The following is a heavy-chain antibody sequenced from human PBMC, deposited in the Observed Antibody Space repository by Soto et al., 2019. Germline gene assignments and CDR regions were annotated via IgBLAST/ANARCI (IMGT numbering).Heavy chain of an antibody. CDR2: MSTDASST. J-gene: IGHJ1*01. V-gene: IGHV3-74*01. Sequence: EVQLVESGGGLVQPGGSLRLSCAASGVSFSSYWMHWVRQAPGKGLVWVSSMSTDASSTSYADPVNGRFTISRDNAKNTLYLHMNSVRAEDSAVYYCARLPNKSPQNWGQGTRVIVSP. CDR3: ARLPNKSPQN. CDR1: GVSFSSYW.